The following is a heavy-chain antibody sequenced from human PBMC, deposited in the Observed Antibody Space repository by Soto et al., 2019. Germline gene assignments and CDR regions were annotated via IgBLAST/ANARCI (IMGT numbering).Heavy chain of an antibody. V-gene: IGHV1-2*02. CDR1: GYTFTGYY. J-gene: IGHJ6*02. Sequence: GASVKVSCKASGYTFTGYYVHWVRQAPGQGLEWMGWINPNSGDTYLAQRFQGRVTMNRDTSIGTAYMELRGLTSDDTAEYYCAKGGAIVADATRVYLYNAMDVWGQGTTVTVSS. D-gene: IGHD5-12*01. CDR2: INPNSGDT. CDR3: AKGGAIVADATRVYLYNAMDV.